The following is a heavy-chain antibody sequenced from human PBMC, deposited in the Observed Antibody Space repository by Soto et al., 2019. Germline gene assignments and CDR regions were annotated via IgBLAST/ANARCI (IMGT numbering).Heavy chain of an antibody. CDR3: GRGSGSYYNSPFDS. Sequence: ASVKVSCTASGYTFTSYGISWVRQAPGRGLEWMGWISAHNGNTNYAQKLQGRVTMTTDTSTSTAYMELRRLRSDDTAVFYCGRGSGSYYNSPFDSWGQGTLVTVSS. D-gene: IGHD3-10*01. J-gene: IGHJ4*02. CDR2: ISAHNGNT. CDR1: GYTFTSYG. V-gene: IGHV1-18*01.